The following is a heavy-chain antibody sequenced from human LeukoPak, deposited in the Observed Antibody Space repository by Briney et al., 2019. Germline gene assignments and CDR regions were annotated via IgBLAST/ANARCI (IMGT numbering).Heavy chain of an antibody. J-gene: IGHJ5*02. CDR2: IIPIFGTA. D-gene: IGHD5-18*01. Sequence: SVKVSCKASGGTFSSYAISWVRQAPGQGLEWMGGIIPIFGTANYAQKFQGRVTITADESTSTAYMELSSLRSEDTAVYYCARGAAMARNWFDPWGQGTLVTVSS. CDR3: ARGAAMARNWFDP. V-gene: IGHV1-69*13. CDR1: GGTFSSYA.